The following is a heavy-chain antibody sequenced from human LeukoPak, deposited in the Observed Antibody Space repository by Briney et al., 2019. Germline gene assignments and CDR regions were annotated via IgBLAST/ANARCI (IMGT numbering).Heavy chain of an antibody. V-gene: IGHV3-30-3*01. J-gene: IGHJ4*02. CDR3: ARAIIDYKGTFDY. CDR1: GFTFSSYA. CDR2: ISYDGSNK. Sequence: GGSLRLSCAASGFTFSSYAMSWVRQPPGKGLEWVAVISYDGSNKYYADSVKGRFTISRDNSKNTLYLQMNSLRAEDTAVYYCARAIIDYKGTFDYWGQGTLVTVSS. D-gene: IGHD4-11*01.